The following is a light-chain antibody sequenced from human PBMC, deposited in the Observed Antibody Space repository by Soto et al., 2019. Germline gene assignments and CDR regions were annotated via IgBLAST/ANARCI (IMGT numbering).Light chain of an antibody. Sequence: QSVLTQPPSVSGAPGQRVTISCTGSSSNIGAGYDVHWYQQLPGTAPKLLIYANSNRPSGVPDRFSGSKSGTSASLAITGLQAEDEADCYCQSYDSTLSGYVFGTVTKVTVL. J-gene: IGLJ1*01. CDR1: SSNIGAGYD. V-gene: IGLV1-40*01. CDR3: QSYDSTLSGYV. CDR2: ANS.